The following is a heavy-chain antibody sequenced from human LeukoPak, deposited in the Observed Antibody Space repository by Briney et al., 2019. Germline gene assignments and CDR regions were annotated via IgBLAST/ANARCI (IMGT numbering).Heavy chain of an antibody. Sequence: ASVKVSCKASGYTFTGYYMHWVRQAPGQGLEWMGWINPNSGDTNYAQKFQDRVTMTRDTSISTAYIELNFLRSDDMAVSYCARGDYYGSPKVVAAWGQGTLVTVSS. D-gene: IGHD3-10*01. CDR3: ARGDYYGSPKVVAA. J-gene: IGHJ5*02. V-gene: IGHV1-2*02. CDR1: GYTFTGYY. CDR2: INPNSGDT.